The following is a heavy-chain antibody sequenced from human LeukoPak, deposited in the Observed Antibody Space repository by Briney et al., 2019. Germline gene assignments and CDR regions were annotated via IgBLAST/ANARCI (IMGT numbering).Heavy chain of an antibody. J-gene: IGHJ4*02. V-gene: IGHV1-46*01. D-gene: IGHD2-2*01. CDR2: INPSGGTT. CDR3: ARGTDYQLPLLDC. Sequence: ASVKVSCKASGYTFTSYHMHWVRQAPGQGLEWMGIINPSGGTTNYAQKFRGRVTMTRDMSTSTVYMELSSLRSEDTAVYYCARGTDYQLPLLDCWGQGTLVTVSS. CDR1: GYTFTSYH.